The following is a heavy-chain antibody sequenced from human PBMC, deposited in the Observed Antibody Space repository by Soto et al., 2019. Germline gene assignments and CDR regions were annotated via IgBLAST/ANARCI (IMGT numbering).Heavy chain of an antibody. V-gene: IGHV3-23*01. CDR3: GKERRGSGWSVCNF. CDR1: GFIFRDYA. CDR2: ISGSGDSA. D-gene: IGHD6-19*01. J-gene: IGHJ4*02. Sequence: VQLLESGGGLVQPGGSLRLSCAASGFIFRDYAMNWVRQAPGKGLEWVSDISGSGDSARYADYVKGRFTISRDNSRNTLDLQINSPGVDDTAVYYCGKERRGSGWSVCNFWGQGILVTGSS.